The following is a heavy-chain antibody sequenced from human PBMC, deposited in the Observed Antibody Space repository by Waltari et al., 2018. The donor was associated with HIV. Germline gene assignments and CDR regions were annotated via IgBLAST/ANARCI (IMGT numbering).Heavy chain of an antibody. Sequence: QVQLVESGGGVVQPGTSLTLFWAVPGFTFGGFAIHWVRQSTGKGLEWLAVFWSDGAEISYADSVKGRFTVSKDSSQKTLYLHLTSLRAEDTALYYCARGYSSSRWIPLYHWGRGTLVTVSS. D-gene: IGHD6-6*01. V-gene: IGHV3-33*01. CDR3: ARGYSSSRWIPLYH. CDR1: GFTFGGFA. CDR2: FWSDGAEI. J-gene: IGHJ4*02.